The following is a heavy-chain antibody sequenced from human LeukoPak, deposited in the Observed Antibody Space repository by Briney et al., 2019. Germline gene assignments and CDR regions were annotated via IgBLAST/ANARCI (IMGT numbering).Heavy chain of an antibody. Sequence: SETLSLTCIVSGASIRGSNYYWAWIRQTPGKGLEWIGSIYYSGSTHYTPSLKSRVTISVDTSTNQFSLRVSSVTAADTAVYYCARNSSYYNTGGFDHWGQGILVTVSS. CDR2: IYYSGST. CDR1: GASIRGSNYY. V-gene: IGHV4-39*01. J-gene: IGHJ4*02. CDR3: ARNSSYYNTGGFDH. D-gene: IGHD3-10*01.